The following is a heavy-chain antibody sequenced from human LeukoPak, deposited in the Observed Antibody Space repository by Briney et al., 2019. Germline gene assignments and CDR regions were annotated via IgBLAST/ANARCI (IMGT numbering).Heavy chain of an antibody. CDR1: GGPISSNSYF. Sequence: SETLSLTCTVSGGPISSNSYFWAWIRQPPGSGLQWVGSIYYTGTTYYNPSLTSRVTISVATAENQFSLRLSSVTAADTAVYYCESLVSAAGSFDYWGQGTLVTVSS. D-gene: IGHD3-10*01. J-gene: IGHJ4*02. CDR2: IYYTGTT. V-gene: IGHV4-39*01. CDR3: ESLVSAAGSFDY.